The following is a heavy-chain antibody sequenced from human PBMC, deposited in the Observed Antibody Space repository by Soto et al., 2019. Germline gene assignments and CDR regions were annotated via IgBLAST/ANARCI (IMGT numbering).Heavy chain of an antibody. J-gene: IGHJ5*02. CDR1: GGAISSYY. CDR3: ARGQRFSDWFDP. V-gene: IGHV4-4*07. CDR2: IYSSGNT. Sequence: KSSETLSLTCTVSGGAISSYYWTWIRQPAGKGLEWIGRIYSSGNTKYNPSLKGRVTMSLDMSKNQFSLRLTSVTAADTAVYYCARGQRFSDWFDPWGQGTLVTVSS. D-gene: IGHD3-3*01.